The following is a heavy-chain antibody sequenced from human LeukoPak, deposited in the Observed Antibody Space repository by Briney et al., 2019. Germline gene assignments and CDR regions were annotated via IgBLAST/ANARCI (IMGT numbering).Heavy chain of an antibody. J-gene: IGHJ4*02. D-gene: IGHD6-6*01. CDR2: INTDGSST. Sequence: PGGSLRLSCAASGFTFSSYWMHWVRQAPGKGLVWVSHINTDGSSTTYADSVKGRLTISRDNAKNTPYLQMNSLRAEDTAVYYCARSGGSSSLGYWGQGTLVTVSS. CDR3: ARSGGSSSLGY. CDR1: GFTFSSYW. V-gene: IGHV3-74*01.